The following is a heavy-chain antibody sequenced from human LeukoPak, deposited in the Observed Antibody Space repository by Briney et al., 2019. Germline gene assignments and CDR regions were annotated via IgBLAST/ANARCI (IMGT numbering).Heavy chain of an antibody. J-gene: IGHJ4*02. CDR3: ATYYVGAGGRGH. CDR1: GASVSSNSYH. V-gene: IGHV4-61*03. Sequence: PSETLSLTCTVSGASVSSNSYHWSWIRQAPGKGLEWIGHSGNSDYKPSLKSRITMSTDTSNNRFSLNLVSVTAADTAVYYCATYYVGAGGRGHWGPGTLVIVSS. CDR2: HSGNS. D-gene: IGHD3-16*01.